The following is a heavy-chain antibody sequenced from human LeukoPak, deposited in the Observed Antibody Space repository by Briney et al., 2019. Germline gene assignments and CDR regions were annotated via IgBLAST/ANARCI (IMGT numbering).Heavy chain of an antibody. D-gene: IGHD3-9*01. CDR1: GASMSDYY. CDR3: VRRVRYFGQNDY. CDR2: IYYTGST. J-gene: IGHJ4*02. V-gene: IGHV4-59*08. Sequence: SETLSLTCTVSGASMSDYYWSWIRQPPGKGLEWIGYIYYTGSTNYYPSLKSRVTMSVDTSKNQISLKLSSVTAADSAVYYCVRRVRYFGQNDYWGQGTLVTVSS.